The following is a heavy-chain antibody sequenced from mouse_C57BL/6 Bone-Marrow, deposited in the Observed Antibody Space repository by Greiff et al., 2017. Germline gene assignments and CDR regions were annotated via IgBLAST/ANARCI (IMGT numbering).Heavy chain of an antibody. V-gene: IGHV5-2*01. J-gene: IGHJ3*01. D-gene: IGHD2-2*01. CDR3: ASIYYGYDGSY. CDR1: EYEFPSHD. CDR2: INSDGGST. Sequence: EVQLQESGGGLVQPGESLKLSCESTEYEFPSHDMSWVRKTPEQRLELVAAINSDGGSTYYPDTMEGRFIISRDNTKNTLYLQMSSLRSEDTALYYGASIYYGYDGSYWGQGTLVTVSA.